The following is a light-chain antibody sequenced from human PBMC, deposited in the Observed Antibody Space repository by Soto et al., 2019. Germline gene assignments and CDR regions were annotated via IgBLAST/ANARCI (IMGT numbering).Light chain of an antibody. J-gene: IGLJ1*01. CDR3: QSYDSSLSALWV. V-gene: IGLV1-40*01. CDR2: GNS. Sequence: QSVLTQPPSVSGAPGQRVTISCTGSSSNIGAGYDVHWYQQLPGTAPKLLIYGNSNRPSGVPDRFSGSKSGTSASLAITGRQAEDEADYYCQSYDSSLSALWVFGTGTKLTVL. CDR1: SSNIGAGYD.